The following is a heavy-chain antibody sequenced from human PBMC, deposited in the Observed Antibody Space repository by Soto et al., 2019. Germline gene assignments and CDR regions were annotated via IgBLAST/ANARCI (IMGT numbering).Heavy chain of an antibody. CDR1: GYTFTSYG. CDR2: ISAYNGNK. J-gene: IGHJ6*02. Sequence: ASVKVSCKASGYTFTSYGISWVRQAPGQGLEWMGWISAYNGNKNYAQKLQGRVTMTTDTSTSTAYMELRSLRSDDTAVYYCARASLYYYDSSGYPSNYYYGMDVWGQGTTVTVSS. D-gene: IGHD3-22*01. CDR3: ARASLYYYDSSGYPSNYYYGMDV. V-gene: IGHV1-18*01.